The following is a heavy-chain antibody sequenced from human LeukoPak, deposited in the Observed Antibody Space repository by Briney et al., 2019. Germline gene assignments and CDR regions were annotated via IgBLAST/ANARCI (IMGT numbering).Heavy chain of an antibody. Sequence: GGSLRLSCAASGFTFSTYSLTWVGQAPGKGLDWVSSISSGRNEITYEDSLTDRFPISRSNAKSALYLQMNSLRAEDTAVYYCARLTGVVNAFDYCGEGSLATVSS. V-gene: IGHV3-21*01. CDR2: ISSGRNEI. J-gene: IGHJ4*02. CDR1: GFTFSTYS. D-gene: IGHD2-15*01. CDR3: ARLTGVVNAFDY.